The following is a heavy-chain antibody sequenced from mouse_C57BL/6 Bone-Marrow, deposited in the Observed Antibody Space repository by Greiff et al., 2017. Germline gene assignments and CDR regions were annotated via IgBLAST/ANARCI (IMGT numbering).Heavy chain of an antibody. CDR2: IDPETGGT. Sequence: QVQLQQSGAELVRPGASVTLSCKASGYTFTDYEMHWVKQTPVHGLEWIGAIDPETGGTAYNQKFKGKAILTADKSSSTAYMELRSLTSEDSAVYYSTRRNPHYYSSSWVYAMDYWGQGTSVTVSS. V-gene: IGHV1-15*01. CDR1: GYTFTDYE. CDR3: TRRNPHYYSSSWVYAMDY. J-gene: IGHJ4*01. D-gene: IGHD1-1*01.